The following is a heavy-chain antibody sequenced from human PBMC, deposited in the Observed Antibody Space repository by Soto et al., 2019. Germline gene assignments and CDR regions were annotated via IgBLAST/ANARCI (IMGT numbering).Heavy chain of an antibody. CDR2: ISSNGGST. J-gene: IGHJ3*02. CDR3: VKDLITMVRGVIPHAFDI. CDR1: GFTFSSYA. D-gene: IGHD3-10*01. Sequence: GGSLRLSCSASGFTFSSYAMHWVRQAPGKGLEYVSAISSNGGSTYYADSVKGRFTISRDNSKNTLYLQMSSLRAEDTAVYYWVKDLITMVRGVIPHAFDIWGQGTMVTVSS. V-gene: IGHV3-64D*06.